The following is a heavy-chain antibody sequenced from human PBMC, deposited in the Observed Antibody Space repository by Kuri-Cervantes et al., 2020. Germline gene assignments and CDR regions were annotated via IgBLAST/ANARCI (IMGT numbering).Heavy chain of an antibody. CDR2: INPNSGGT. V-gene: IGHV1-2*02. D-gene: IGHD2-15*01. CDR3: ASAHLIISLLKN. Sequence: ASVKVSCKASGYTFSGYYMHWVRQAPGQGLEWMGWINPNSGGTNCAQKFQGRVTMTRDTSISTAYMEPSRLRSDDTAVYYCASAHLIISLLKNWGQGTLVTVSS. CDR1: GYTFSGYY. J-gene: IGHJ4*02.